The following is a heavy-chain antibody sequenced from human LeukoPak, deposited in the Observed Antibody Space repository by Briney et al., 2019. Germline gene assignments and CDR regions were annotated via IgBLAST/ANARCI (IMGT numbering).Heavy chain of an antibody. CDR1: GGTFSSYA. CDR2: MIPILGIA. Sequence: SVKVSCKASGGTFSSYAISWVRQAPGQGLEWMGRMIPILGIANYAQKFQGRVTITADKSTSTAYMELSSLRSEDTAVYYCARKGLYCSSTSCYPNWFDPWGQGTLVTVSS. D-gene: IGHD2-2*01. V-gene: IGHV1-69*04. J-gene: IGHJ5*02. CDR3: ARKGLYCSSTSCYPNWFDP.